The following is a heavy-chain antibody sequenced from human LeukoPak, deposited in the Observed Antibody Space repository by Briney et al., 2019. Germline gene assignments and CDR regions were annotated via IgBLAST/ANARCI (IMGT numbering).Heavy chain of an antibody. Sequence: ASVKVSCKASGGTFTSSGISWVRQAPGQGLEWMGRIIPILGIANYAQNFQGRVRITADKSTTTHYMELSSLRSEDRAMYYCARSTLNMVQGVYYYYGMDVWGQGTTVTVSS. V-gene: IGHV1-69*04. CDR1: GGTFTSSG. CDR2: IIPILGIA. CDR3: ARSTLNMVQGVYYYYGMDV. D-gene: IGHD3-10*01. J-gene: IGHJ6*02.